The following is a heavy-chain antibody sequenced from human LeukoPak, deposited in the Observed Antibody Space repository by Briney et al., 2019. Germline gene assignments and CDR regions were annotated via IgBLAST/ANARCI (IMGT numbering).Heavy chain of an antibody. V-gene: IGHV3-20*04. J-gene: IGHJ5*02. CDR1: GFTFSSYS. D-gene: IGHD3-10*01. Sequence: GGSLRLSCAASGFTFSSYSMNWVRQVPGKGLEWVSGINWNGGSIDYADSVEGRFIISRDNAKNSLYLQMNSLRVEDTALYYCARDSGVGFDPWGQGTLITVSS. CDR3: ARDSGVGFDP. CDR2: INWNGGSI.